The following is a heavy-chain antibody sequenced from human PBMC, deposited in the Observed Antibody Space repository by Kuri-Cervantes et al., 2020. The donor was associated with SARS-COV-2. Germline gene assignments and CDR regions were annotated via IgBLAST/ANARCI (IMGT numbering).Heavy chain of an antibody. J-gene: IGHJ6*02. V-gene: IGHV2-26*01. CDR2: IFSNDEK. CDR1: GFSLSTSGVG. Sequence: SGPTLVKPTQTITLTCTFSGFSLSTSGVGVVWIRQPPGKALEWLAHIFSNDEKSYRTSLKSRLTVSRDTSKSQVVLTMTNMDPVDTATYYCARIEFYYYYGMDVWGQGTTVTVSS. CDR3: ARIEFYYYYGMDV.